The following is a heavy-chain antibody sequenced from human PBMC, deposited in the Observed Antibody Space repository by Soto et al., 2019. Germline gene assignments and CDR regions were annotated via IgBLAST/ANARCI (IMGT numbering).Heavy chain of an antibody. CDR2: ISAYNGNT. Sequence: ASVKVSCKASGYTFTNYGITWVRQAPGQGLEWMGWISAYNGNTNYAQKLQVRVTMTTDTSTSTAYMELRSLRSDDTAVYYCARVGDTAMDFSKYYGMDVWGKGTTVTVSS. J-gene: IGHJ6*04. CDR1: GYTFTNYG. CDR3: ARVGDTAMDFSKYYGMDV. D-gene: IGHD5-18*01. V-gene: IGHV1-18*01.